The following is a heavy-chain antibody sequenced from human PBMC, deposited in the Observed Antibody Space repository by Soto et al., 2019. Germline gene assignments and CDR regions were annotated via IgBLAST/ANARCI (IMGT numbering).Heavy chain of an antibody. J-gene: IGHJ4*02. CDR3: TRDDCSSTSCYVDG. Sequence: GGSLRLSCTASVFTFGDYAMSWFRQAPGKGLEWVGFIRSKAYGGTTEYAASVKGRFTISRDDSKSIAYLQMNSLKTEDTAVYYCTRDDCSSTSCYVDGWGQGTLVTVSS. V-gene: IGHV3-49*03. CDR1: VFTFGDYA. CDR2: IRSKAYGGTT. D-gene: IGHD2-2*01.